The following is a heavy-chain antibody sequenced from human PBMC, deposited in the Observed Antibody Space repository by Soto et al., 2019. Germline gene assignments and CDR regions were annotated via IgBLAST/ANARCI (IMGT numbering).Heavy chain of an antibody. D-gene: IGHD6-13*01. CDR2: IIPIFGTA. CDR1: GGTFSRYA. CDR3: ARAFIAAAGTD. V-gene: IGHV1-69*01. Sequence: QVQLVQSGAEVKKPGFSVKVSCKTSGGTFSRYAISWVRQAPGQGLEWMGGIIPIFGTANYAQKFQGRVTITADESTSTAYMELSSLRSEDTAVYYCARAFIAAAGTDWGQGTLVTVSS. J-gene: IGHJ4*02.